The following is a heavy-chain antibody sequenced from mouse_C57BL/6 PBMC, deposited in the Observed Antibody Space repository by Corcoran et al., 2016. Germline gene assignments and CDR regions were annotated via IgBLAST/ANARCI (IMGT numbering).Heavy chain of an antibody. V-gene: IGHV1-76*01. CDR1: GYTFTDYY. D-gene: IGHD1-1*02. J-gene: IGHJ4*01. CDR3: ARTGD. CDR2: IYPGSGNT. Sequence: QVQLKQSGAGLVTPGASVKLSCKASGYTFTDYYINWGKQRPGQGLEWIARIYPGSGNTYYNEKFKGKATLTAEKSSSTAYMQLSSLTSEDSAVYFCARTGDWGQGTSVTVSS.